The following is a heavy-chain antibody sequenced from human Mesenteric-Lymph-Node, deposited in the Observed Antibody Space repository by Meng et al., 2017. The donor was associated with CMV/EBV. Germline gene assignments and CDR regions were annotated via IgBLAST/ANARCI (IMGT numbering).Heavy chain of an antibody. CDR1: GFTFSTYA. D-gene: IGHD1-7*01. J-gene: IGHJ6*02. V-gene: IGHV3-23*03. CDR2: IYSGGTTT. CDR3: GKGMWLELRRGYGMDV. Sequence: GGSLRLSCAASGFTFSTYAMSWVRQAPGKGLEWVSGIYSGGTTTYYADSVKGRFTISRDDSKNTLYLQMSSLTADDTAVYYCGKGMWLELRRGYGMDVWGQGTTVTVSS.